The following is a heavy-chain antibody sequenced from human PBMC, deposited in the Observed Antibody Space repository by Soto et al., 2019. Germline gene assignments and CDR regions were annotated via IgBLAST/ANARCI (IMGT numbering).Heavy chain of an antibody. V-gene: IGHV4-4*02. J-gene: IGHJ5*02. CDR2: IYHSGST. D-gene: IGHD6-13*01. CDR3: ARDSPGIAAAGSFNWFDP. Sequence: SSETLSLTCAVSGGSISSSNWWSWVRQPPGKGLEWIGEIYHSGSTNYNPSLKSRVTISVDKSKNQFSLKLSSVTAADTAVYYCARDSPGIAAAGSFNWFDPWGQGTLVTVSS. CDR1: GGSISSSNW.